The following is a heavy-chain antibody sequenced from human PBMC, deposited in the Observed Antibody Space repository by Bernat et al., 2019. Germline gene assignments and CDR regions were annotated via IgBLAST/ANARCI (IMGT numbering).Heavy chain of an antibody. CDR2: ISYDGSNK. J-gene: IGHJ5*02. Sequence: QLQLVESGGGVVQPGRSLRLSCAASGFTFSSYGMHWVRQALGKGLEWLAVISYDGSNKYYADSVKGRFTISRDNAKNTMYLEMNSLVTEDTAVYYCAKDLQVAGDSLGGRFDAWGEGPLVTGS. V-gene: IGHV3-30*18. CDR1: GFTFSSYG. CDR3: AKDLQVAGDSLGGRFDA. D-gene: IGHD3-16*01.